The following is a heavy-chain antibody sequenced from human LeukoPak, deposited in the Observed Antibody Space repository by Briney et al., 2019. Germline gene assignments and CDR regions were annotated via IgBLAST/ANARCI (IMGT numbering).Heavy chain of an antibody. Sequence: GGSLRLSCAASGFTFDDYAMPWVRQAPGKGLEWVSGISWNSGSIGYADSVKGRFTISRDNAKNSLYLQMNSLRAEDTALYYCAKGPLGYCSGGSCYTLDYWGQGTLVTVSS. CDR2: ISWNSGSI. CDR1: GFTFDDYA. V-gene: IGHV3-9*01. D-gene: IGHD2-15*01. CDR3: AKGPLGYCSGGSCYTLDY. J-gene: IGHJ4*02.